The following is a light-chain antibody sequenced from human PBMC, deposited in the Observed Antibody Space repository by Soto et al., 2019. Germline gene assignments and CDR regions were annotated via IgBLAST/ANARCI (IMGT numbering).Light chain of an antibody. CDR3: QQYGSSLFT. CDR1: QSVTSSY. Sequence: EIVLTQSPGTLSLSPGERATLSCRASQSVTSSYLAWYQQKPGQAPRLLIYGVSIRATGIPDRFSGSGSGTDFTLTISILEPEDFAVYYCQQYGSSLFTFGPGTKVDIK. CDR2: GVS. J-gene: IGKJ3*01. V-gene: IGKV3-20*01.